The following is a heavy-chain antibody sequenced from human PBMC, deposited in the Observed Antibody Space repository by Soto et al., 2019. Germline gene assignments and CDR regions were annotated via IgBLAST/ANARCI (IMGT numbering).Heavy chain of an antibody. D-gene: IGHD1-26*01. J-gene: IGHJ4*02. CDR1: GGSISSYY. Sequence: SSETLSLTCTVSGGSISSYYWSWIRQPPGKGLEWIGYIYYSGSTNYNPSLKSRVTISVDTSKNQFSLKLSSVTAADTAVYYCAREKISGSYGFDYWGQGTLVTVSS. V-gene: IGHV4-59*01. CDR3: AREKISGSYGFDY. CDR2: IYYSGST.